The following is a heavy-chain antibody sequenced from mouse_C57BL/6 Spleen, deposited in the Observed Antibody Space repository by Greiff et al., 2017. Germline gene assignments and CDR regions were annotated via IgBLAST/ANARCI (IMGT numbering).Heavy chain of an antibody. CDR3: AREDYGSFAY. CDR1: GYAFTNYL. J-gene: IGHJ3*01. CDR2: INPGSGGT. Sequence: QVQLQQSGAELVRPGTSVKVSCKASGYAFTNYLIEWVKQRPGQGLEWIGVINPGSGGTNYNEKLKGKATLTADKSSSTAYMQLSSLTSEDSAVYFCAREDYGSFAYWGQGTLVTVSA. D-gene: IGHD2-1*01. V-gene: IGHV1-54*01.